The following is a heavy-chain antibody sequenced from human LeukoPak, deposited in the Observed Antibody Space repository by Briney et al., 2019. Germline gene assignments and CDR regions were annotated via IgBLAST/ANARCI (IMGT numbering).Heavy chain of an antibody. V-gene: IGHV3-48*03. CDR2: ISSSGSTI. CDR3: ASLTAAAPYYYYYMDV. Sequence: GGTLRLSCAAAGFAFSSYEMNWVRQATGNGLEWLSYISSSGSTIYYADSVKGRFTISRDNAKNSLYLQMNSLTAEDTAVYYCASLTAAAPYYYYYMDVCGKGTTVTVSS. D-gene: IGHD6-13*01. J-gene: IGHJ6*03. CDR1: GFAFSSYE.